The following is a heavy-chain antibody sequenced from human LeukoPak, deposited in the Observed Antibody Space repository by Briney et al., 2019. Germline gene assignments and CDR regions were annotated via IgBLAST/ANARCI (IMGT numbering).Heavy chain of an antibody. CDR3: ARGKGLLWFREFAFDY. J-gene: IGHJ4*02. CDR2: INHSGST. Sequence: SETLSLTCAVYGGSFSGYYWSWIRQPPGKGLEWIGEINHSGSTNYNPSLKSRVTISVDTSKIQFSLKLSSVTAADTAVYYCARGKGLLWFREFAFDYWGQGTLVTVSS. V-gene: IGHV4-34*01. D-gene: IGHD3-10*01. CDR1: GGSFSGYY.